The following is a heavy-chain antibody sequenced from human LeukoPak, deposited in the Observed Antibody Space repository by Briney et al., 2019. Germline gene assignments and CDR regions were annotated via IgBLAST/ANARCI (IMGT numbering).Heavy chain of an antibody. CDR1: GFTVSSNY. CDR3: AKFLQWLLLPNDAFDI. Sequence: PGGSLRLSCAASGFTVSSNYMSWVRQAPGKGLEWVSAISGSGGSTYYADSVKGRFTISRDNSKNTLYLQMNSLRAEDTAVYYCAKFLQWLLLPNDAFDIWGQGTMVTVSS. V-gene: IGHV3-23*01. J-gene: IGHJ3*02. CDR2: ISGSGGST. D-gene: IGHD3-3*01.